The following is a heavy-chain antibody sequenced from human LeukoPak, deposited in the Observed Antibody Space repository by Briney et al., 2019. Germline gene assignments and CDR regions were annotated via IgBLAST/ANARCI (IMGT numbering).Heavy chain of an antibody. Sequence: ASVKVSCKASGGTFSSYAISWVRQAPGQGLEWMERIIPILGIANYAQKFQGRVTITADKSTSTAYMELSSLRSEDTAVYYCARAPMVRGVRFWFDPWGQGTLVTVSS. CDR3: ARAPMVRGVRFWFDP. D-gene: IGHD3-10*01. V-gene: IGHV1-69*04. CDR2: IIPILGIA. J-gene: IGHJ5*02. CDR1: GGTFSSYA.